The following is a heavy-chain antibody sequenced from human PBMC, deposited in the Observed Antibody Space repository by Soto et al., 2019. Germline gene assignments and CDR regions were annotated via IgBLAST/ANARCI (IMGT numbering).Heavy chain of an antibody. Sequence: SVKVSCKASGGTFSSYAISWVRQAPGQGLEWMGGIIPIFGTANYAQKFQGRVTITADKSTSTAYMELSSLRSEDTAVYYCARDPAVAVAGHGDYWRQRTLAAVSS. V-gene: IGHV1-69*06. J-gene: IGHJ4*02. D-gene: IGHD6-19*01. CDR3: ARDPAVAVAGHGDY. CDR1: GGTFSSYA. CDR2: IIPIFGTA.